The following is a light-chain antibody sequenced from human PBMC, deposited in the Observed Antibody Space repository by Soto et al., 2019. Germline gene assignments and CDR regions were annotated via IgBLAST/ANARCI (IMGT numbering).Light chain of an antibody. Sequence: DIQMTQSPSSLSASVGDRVTITCRVSQSISTYLNWYQQKPGKPPKFLISAASSLRSGVPSRFTGSGSGTDFTLTISSLQPEDFAIYFCQQSYSTPNTFGQGTKLEIK. J-gene: IGKJ2*01. CDR2: AAS. V-gene: IGKV1-39*01. CDR3: QQSYSTPNT. CDR1: QSISTY.